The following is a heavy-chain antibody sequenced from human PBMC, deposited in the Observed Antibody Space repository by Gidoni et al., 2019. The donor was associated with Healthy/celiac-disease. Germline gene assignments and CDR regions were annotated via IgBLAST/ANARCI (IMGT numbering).Heavy chain of an antibody. V-gene: IGHV1-24*01. Sequence: QVQLVQSGAEVKKPGASVKVSCKVSGYTLTELSMHWVRQAPGKGLEWMGGFDPEDGETIYAQKFQGRVTMTEDTSTDTAYMELSSLRSEDTAVYYGATAGPLGYCSSTSCRSFDYWGQGTLVTVSS. D-gene: IGHD2-2*01. CDR3: ATAGPLGYCSSTSCRSFDY. CDR1: GYTLTELS. CDR2: FDPEDGET. J-gene: IGHJ4*02.